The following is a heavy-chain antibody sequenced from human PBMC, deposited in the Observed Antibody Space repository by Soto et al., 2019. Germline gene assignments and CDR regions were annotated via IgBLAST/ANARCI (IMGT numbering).Heavy chain of an antibody. CDR3: AREPYGDSQYFDY. J-gene: IGHJ4*02. CDR2: VSFDGKVT. D-gene: IGHD2-21*02. Sequence: QVQLVESGGGMAQAGTSLRLSCTGSGFTFNSVSQHWVRQGPDKGLEWVAVVSFDGKVTYYADSVKGRFTVSRDISKKTIYLQANSLRPEDTAVYYCAREPYGDSQYFDYWGKGTPVTVSS. CDR1: GFTFNSVS. V-gene: IGHV3-30*04.